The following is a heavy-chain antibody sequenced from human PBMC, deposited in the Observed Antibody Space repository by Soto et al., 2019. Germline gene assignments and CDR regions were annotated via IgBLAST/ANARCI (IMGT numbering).Heavy chain of an antibody. CDR2: ISNTGRYI. CDR3: ARVGPFLDYLADV. CDR1: GFIFDSSG. Sequence: GGSLRLSCAASGFIFDSSGMNWFRQVPGKGLEWVSSISNTGRYIFYADSVKGRFTISRDNAKNSLYLEMNSLRAEDTAIYYCARVGPFLDYLADVWGQGTTVTVSS. V-gene: IGHV3-21*01. J-gene: IGHJ6*02. D-gene: IGHD3-3*01.